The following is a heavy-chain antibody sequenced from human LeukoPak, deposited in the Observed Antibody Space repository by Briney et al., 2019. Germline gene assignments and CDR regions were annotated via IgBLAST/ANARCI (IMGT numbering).Heavy chain of an antibody. V-gene: IGHV3-48*02. CDR3: ARERGYGMDV. CDR1: GFSLSDYG. CDR2: ITMNSVR. Sequence: QSGGSLRLSCSASGFSLSDYGMSWVRQAPGKGLEWVSYITMNSVRFYADSVKGRFTISRDNDKNSVYLQMNSLRDEDTAVYYCARERGYGMDVWGQGTTVTVSS. J-gene: IGHJ6*02.